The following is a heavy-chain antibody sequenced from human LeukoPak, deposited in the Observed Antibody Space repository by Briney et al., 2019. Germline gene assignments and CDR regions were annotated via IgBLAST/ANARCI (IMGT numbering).Heavy chain of an antibody. D-gene: IGHD6-13*01. J-gene: IGHJ5*02. CDR1: GGSISSYY. V-gene: IGHV4-59*12. Sequence: SETLSLTCTVSGGSISSYYWSWIRQPPGKGLEWIGYIYYSGSTNYNPSLKSRVTISVDTSKNQFSLKVNSVTAADTAVYYCAVQAGEGGWFDPWGQGTLGTVSS. CDR3: AVQAGEGGWFDP. CDR2: IYYSGST.